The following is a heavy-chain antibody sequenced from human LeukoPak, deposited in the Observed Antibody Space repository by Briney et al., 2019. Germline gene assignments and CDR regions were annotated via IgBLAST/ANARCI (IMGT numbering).Heavy chain of an antibody. J-gene: IGHJ4*02. V-gene: IGHV4-39*06. CDR1: GGSISSGSYY. CDR2: INHSGST. D-gene: IGHD2-21*02. Sequence: SETLSLTCTVSGGSISSGSYYWSWIRQPPGKGLEWIGEINHSGSTNYNPSLKSRVTISVDTSKNQFPLKLSSVTAADTAVYYCARGGSWYVFRNRGDCYWYWGQGTLVTVSS. CDR3: ARGGSWYVFRNRGDCYWY.